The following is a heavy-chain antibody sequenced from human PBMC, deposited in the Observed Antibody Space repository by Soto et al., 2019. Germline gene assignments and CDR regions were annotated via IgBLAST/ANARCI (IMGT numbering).Heavy chain of an antibody. J-gene: IGHJ3*02. CDR3: AGERGGPTTSAFDI. CDR1: GFTFNSYY. D-gene: IGHD1-26*01. V-gene: IGHV3-7*04. CDR2: IRQDGSDK. Sequence: EVQLVESGGGLVQPGGSLRLSCAASGFTFNSYYMTWVRQAPGKGLEWVANIRQDGSDKYYVGSVKGRFTISRDNAKKSLKLQRNSLRAEDTAVYYCAGERGGPTTSAFDIWGQGTMVTVSS.